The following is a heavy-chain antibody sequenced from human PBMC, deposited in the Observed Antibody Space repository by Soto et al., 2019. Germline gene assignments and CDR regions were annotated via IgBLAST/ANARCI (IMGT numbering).Heavy chain of an antibody. CDR2: IYDSGST. J-gene: IGHJ4*02. CDR1: GGSVSSGSYY. CDR3: ARGRETEFDY. V-gene: IGHV4-61*01. Sequence: QVQLQESGPGLVKPSETLSLTCTVSGGSVSSGSYYWSWIRQPPGKGLEWIGYIYDSGSTNYNPSLQSRGTISVDTSKHQFSLKLSSVTAADTAVYYCARGRETEFDYWGQGTLVTVSS.